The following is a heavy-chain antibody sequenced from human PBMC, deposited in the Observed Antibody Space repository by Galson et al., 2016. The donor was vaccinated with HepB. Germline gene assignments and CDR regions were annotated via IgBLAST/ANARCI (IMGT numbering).Heavy chain of an antibody. D-gene: IGHD1-1*01. Sequence: LSCAASGFTFSIFDMTWVRQAPGKGLEWASYITNSSSAIYYADSVKGRFTVSRDKAKNSLFLQMNSLRDEDTAVYYCARWNDAFDIWVQGTMVTVSS. CDR3: ARWNDAFDI. CDR2: ITNSSSAI. J-gene: IGHJ3*02. V-gene: IGHV3-48*02. CDR1: GFTFSIFD.